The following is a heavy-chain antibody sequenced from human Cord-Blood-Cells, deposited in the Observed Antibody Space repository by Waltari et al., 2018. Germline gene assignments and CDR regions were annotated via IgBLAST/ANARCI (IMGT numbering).Heavy chain of an antibody. CDR2: ISSSSSTI. D-gene: IGHD6-6*01. V-gene: IGHV3-48*02. Sequence: EVQLVESGGGLVQPGGSLRLSCPASEFTFSSYSMTWVRKPPGKGLEWVSYISSSSSTIYYADSVKGRFTISRDNAKNSLYLQMNSLRDEDTAVYYCASGKRTYSSSSDAFDIWGQGTMVTVSS. CDR1: EFTFSSYS. CDR3: ASGKRTYSSSSDAFDI. J-gene: IGHJ3*02.